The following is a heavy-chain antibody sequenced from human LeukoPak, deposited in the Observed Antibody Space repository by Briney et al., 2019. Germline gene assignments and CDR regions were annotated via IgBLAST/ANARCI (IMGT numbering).Heavy chain of an antibody. V-gene: IGHV3-33*06. D-gene: IGHD6-19*01. CDR3: AKLIAVAGTFDY. CDR2: IWYDGSNK. Sequence: GRSLRLSCAASGFTFSNYGMHWVRQAPGKGLEWVAVIWYDGSNKYYADSVKGRFTISRDNSKNTLYLQMNSLRAEDTAVYYCAKLIAVAGTFDYWGQGTLVTVSS. CDR1: GFTFSNYG. J-gene: IGHJ4*02.